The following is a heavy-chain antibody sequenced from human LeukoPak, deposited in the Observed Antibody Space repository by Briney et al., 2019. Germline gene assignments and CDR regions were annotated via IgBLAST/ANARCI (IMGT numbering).Heavy chain of an antibody. CDR1: GFTFSSNE. Sequence: PGGSLRLSCAASGFTFSSNEMNWVRQAPGKGLEWVSYINSSGSTIYYADSVKGRFTISRDNAKNSLYLQMNSLRAEDTAVYYCARTSKAAAATHIDYWGQGTLVTVSS. CDR3: ARTSKAAAATHIDY. V-gene: IGHV3-48*03. J-gene: IGHJ4*02. D-gene: IGHD6-13*01. CDR2: INSSGSTI.